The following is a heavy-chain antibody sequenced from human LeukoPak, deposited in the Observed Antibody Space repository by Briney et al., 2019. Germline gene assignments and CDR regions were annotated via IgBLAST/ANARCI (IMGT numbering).Heavy chain of an antibody. Sequence: SETLSLTCTVSGGSISSYYWSWIRQPPGKGLEWIGYIYYSGSTNYNPSLKSRVTISVDTSKNQFSLKLSSVTAADTAVYYCARQSYYYDSSGYHDYWGQGTLGTVSS. V-gene: IGHV4-59*08. D-gene: IGHD3-22*01. CDR3: ARQSYYYDSSGYHDY. CDR1: GGSISSYY. J-gene: IGHJ4*02. CDR2: IYYSGST.